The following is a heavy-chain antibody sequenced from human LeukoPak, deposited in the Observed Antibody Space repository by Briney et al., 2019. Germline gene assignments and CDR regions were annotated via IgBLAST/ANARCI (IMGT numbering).Heavy chain of an antibody. D-gene: IGHD5-18*01. V-gene: IGHV1-2*02. CDR3: ARRGYSYGYENGVLDY. Sequence: GASVKVSCKASGYTFTGYYMHWVRQAPGQGLEWMGWINPNSGGTNYAQKLQGRVTMTRDTSISTAYMELSRLRSDDTAVYYCARRGYSYGYENGVLDYWGQGILVTVSS. J-gene: IGHJ4*02. CDR2: INPNSGGT. CDR1: GYTFTGYY.